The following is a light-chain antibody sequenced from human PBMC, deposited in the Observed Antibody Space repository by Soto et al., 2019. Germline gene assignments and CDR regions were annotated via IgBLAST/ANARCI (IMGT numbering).Light chain of an antibody. J-gene: IGLJ1*01. V-gene: IGLV3-1*01. CDR2: QNN. Sequence: SYELTQPTSVSVSTGQTASITCSGDKLGDKYACWYQQKPGQSPVLVIYQNNKRPSGIPERFSGSNSGNTATLTISGTQAMDEADYYCQAWASSTGVFGTGTKLTVL. CDR1: KLGDKY. CDR3: QAWASSTGV.